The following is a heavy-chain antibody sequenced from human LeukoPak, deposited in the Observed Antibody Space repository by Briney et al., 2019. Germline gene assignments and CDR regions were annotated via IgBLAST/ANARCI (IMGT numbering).Heavy chain of an antibody. CDR3: TRVGLGTTKDFDQ. D-gene: IGHD1-26*01. CDR1: GFTLNDHY. CDR2: SGNKANSYTT. J-gene: IGHJ4*02. V-gene: IGHV3-72*01. Sequence: GGSLRLSCEVSGFTLNDHYIDWVRQAPGKGLEWVGRSGNKANSYTTEYAASVKGRFTISRDDSKNSVFLQMNSLKTEDTAFYYCTRVGLGTTKDFDQWGQGTLVTVSS.